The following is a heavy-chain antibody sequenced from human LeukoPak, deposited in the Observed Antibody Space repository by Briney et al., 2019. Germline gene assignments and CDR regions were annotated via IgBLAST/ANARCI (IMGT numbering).Heavy chain of an antibody. CDR2: IYTSGST. CDR1: GGSISSGSYY. Sequence: SETLSLTCTVSGGSISSGSYYWSWIRQPAGTGLEWIGRIYTSGSTNYNPSLKSRVTISVDTSKNQFSLKLSSVTAADTAVYYCARLVVGDSDYWGQGTLVTVSS. J-gene: IGHJ4*02. V-gene: IGHV4-61*02. D-gene: IGHD4-17*01. CDR3: ARLVVGDSDY.